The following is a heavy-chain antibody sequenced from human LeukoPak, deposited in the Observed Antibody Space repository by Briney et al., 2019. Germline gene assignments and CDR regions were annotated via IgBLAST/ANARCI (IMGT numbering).Heavy chain of an antibody. J-gene: IGHJ4*02. V-gene: IGHV1-2*02. CDR3: ARDTRLGYTGYDMPGD. CDR2: IHPASGAT. D-gene: IGHD5-12*01. Sequence: ASVEVSCKGSGYTFSDYYLHWIRQAPGQGLECMGWIHPASGATKYAQNFQGRVILTRDRSIRTAYMDLSRLTSDDTAFYYCARDTRLGYTGYDMPGDWGQGTLVTVSS. CDR1: GYTFSDYY.